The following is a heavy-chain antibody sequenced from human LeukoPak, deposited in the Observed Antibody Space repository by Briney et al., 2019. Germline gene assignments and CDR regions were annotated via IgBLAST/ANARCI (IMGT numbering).Heavy chain of an antibody. J-gene: IGHJ4*02. CDR1: GGSFSGYY. D-gene: IGHD6-13*01. Sequence: SETLSLTCAVYGGSFSGYYWSWIRQSPGKGLEWIGEINHSGSTNYNPSLKSRVTISVDKSKNQFSLKLSSVTAADTAVYYCYGSSFFGGQGTLVTVSS. CDR2: INHSGST. V-gene: IGHV4-34*03. CDR3: YGSSFF.